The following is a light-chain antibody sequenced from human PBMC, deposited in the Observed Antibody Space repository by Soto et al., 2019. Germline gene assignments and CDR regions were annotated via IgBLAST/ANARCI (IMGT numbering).Light chain of an antibody. CDR1: QSVSRY. V-gene: IGKV3-11*01. J-gene: IGKJ1*01. Sequence: EIVLTQSPATLSLSPGERATLSCRASQSVSRYLAWYQQKPGQAPRLLIYDASNRATGIPARFSGSGSGTDFTLTISSLQIEDFATYYCQQSYNTPRTFGQGTKVDIK. CDR2: DAS. CDR3: QQSYNTPRT.